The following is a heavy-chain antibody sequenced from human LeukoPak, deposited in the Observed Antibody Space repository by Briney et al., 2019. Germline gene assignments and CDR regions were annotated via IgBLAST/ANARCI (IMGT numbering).Heavy chain of an antibody. CDR2: ISSSSYI. D-gene: IGHD3-22*01. J-gene: IGHJ4*02. Sequence: GGSLRLSCAASGFTFSSYSMNWVRQAPGKGLEWVSSISSSSYIYYAASVKGRFTISRDNAKNSLYLQMNSLRAEDTAVHYCAREGDYYDSSGYYPQLLDYWGQGTLVTVSS. CDR1: GFTFSSYS. CDR3: AREGDYYDSSGYYPQLLDY. V-gene: IGHV3-21*01.